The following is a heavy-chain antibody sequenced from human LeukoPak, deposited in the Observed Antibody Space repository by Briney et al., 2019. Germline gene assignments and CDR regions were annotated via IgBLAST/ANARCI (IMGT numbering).Heavy chain of an antibody. V-gene: IGHV3-49*04. Sequence: PGQSLRLSCTTSGFAFDGFAMSWVRQPAGKGLEWVGFIRRRAYGGAAEYAASVKGRFIISRDDSKGIAYLQMNSLKTEDTAVYYCSRNGLVDFDYWGQGSRVIVSP. J-gene: IGHJ4*02. CDR3: SRNGLVDFDY. CDR1: GFAFDGFA. CDR2: IRRRAYGGAA.